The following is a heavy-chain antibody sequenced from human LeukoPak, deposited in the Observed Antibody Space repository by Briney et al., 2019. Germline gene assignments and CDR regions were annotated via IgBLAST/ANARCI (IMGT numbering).Heavy chain of an antibody. CDR1: GYTFTSYY. Sequence: ASVKVSCKASGYTFTSYYMHWVRQAPGQGLEWMGRINPNSGGTNYARKFQGRVTMTRDTSITTAYMELNSLRSDDTAVYYCARLTATNIEFDYWGQGTLVTVSS. CDR2: INPNSGGT. J-gene: IGHJ4*02. D-gene: IGHD1-26*01. V-gene: IGHV1-2*06. CDR3: ARLTATNIEFDY.